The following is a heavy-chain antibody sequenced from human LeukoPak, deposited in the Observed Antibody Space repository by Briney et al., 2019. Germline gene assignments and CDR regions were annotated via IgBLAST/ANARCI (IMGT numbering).Heavy chain of an antibody. V-gene: IGHV3-48*01. J-gene: IGHJ4*02. Sequence: GGSLRLSCAASGFTFSSYSMNWVRQAPGKGLEWVSYISSSSSTIYYAGSVKGRFTISRDNAKNSLYLQMNSLRAEDTAVYYCARGFSTLCYDYWGQGTLVTVSS. D-gene: IGHD5-18*01. CDR1: GFTFSSYS. CDR2: ISSSSSTI. CDR3: ARGFSTLCYDY.